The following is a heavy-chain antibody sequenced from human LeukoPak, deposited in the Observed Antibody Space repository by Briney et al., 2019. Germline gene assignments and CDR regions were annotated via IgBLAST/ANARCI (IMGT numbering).Heavy chain of an antibody. CDR2: ISYDGSNK. CDR3: ATQWLESSECFHH. D-gene: IGHD6-19*01. J-gene: IGHJ1*01. Sequence: GRSLRLSCAASGFTFGSYGMHWVRQAPGKGLEWVAVISYDGSNKYYADSVKGRFTISRDNSKNTLFLQVDSLRVEDTALYYCATQWLESSECFHHWGQGTLVTVYS. CDR1: GFTFGSYG. V-gene: IGHV3-30*03.